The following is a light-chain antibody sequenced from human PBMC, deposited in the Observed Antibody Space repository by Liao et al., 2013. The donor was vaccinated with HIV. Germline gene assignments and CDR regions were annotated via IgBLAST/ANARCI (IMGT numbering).Light chain of an antibody. CDR2: EDD. J-gene: IGLJ3*02. V-gene: IGLV3-1*01. Sequence: SYELTQPPSVSVSPGQTASITCSGDQLGNKNICWYQQKPGQSPVLVIYEDDKRPSGIPERFSGSNSGTTATLAISGAQALDEADYYCQAWDSSIGVFGGGTKLTVL. CDR3: QAWDSSIGV. CDR1: QLGNKN.